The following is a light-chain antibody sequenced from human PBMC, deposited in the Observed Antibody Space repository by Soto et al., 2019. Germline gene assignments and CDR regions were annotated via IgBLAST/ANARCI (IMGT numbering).Light chain of an antibody. J-gene: IGLJ2*01. Sequence: QAVVTQPPSVSGAPGQRVTISCTGSSSNIGAGYDVHWYQQLPGTAPKLLVHGNTDRPSGVPDRFSGSKSGTSASLAITGLQAEDEADYYCQSYDSSLRGWLFGGGTKVTVL. V-gene: IGLV1-40*01. CDR3: QSYDSSLRGWL. CDR1: SSNIGAGYD. CDR2: GNT.